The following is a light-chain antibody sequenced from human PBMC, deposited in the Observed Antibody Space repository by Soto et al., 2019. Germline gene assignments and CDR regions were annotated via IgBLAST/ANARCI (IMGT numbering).Light chain of an antibody. V-gene: IGKV3-11*01. J-gene: IGKJ4*01. Sequence: EIVLTQSPATLSLSPGERATLSCRASQSVSSYLAWYQQKPGQAPRLLIYDASNRATGIPARFSGSGSGTDFTLTISSLEPEDFAVYYCQQRSNWPRSTFGGWTKVEIK. CDR2: DAS. CDR3: QQRSNWPRST. CDR1: QSVSSY.